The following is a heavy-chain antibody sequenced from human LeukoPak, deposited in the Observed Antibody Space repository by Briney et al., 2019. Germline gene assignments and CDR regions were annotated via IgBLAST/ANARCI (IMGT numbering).Heavy chain of an antibody. V-gene: IGHV1-69*13. CDR3: ARGRGYSGYDSAGYFDY. J-gene: IGHJ4*02. CDR2: IIPIFGTA. CDR1: GYIFTSYG. Sequence: GASVKVSCKASGYIFTSYGISWVRQAPGQGLEWMGGIIPIFGTANYAQKFQGRVTITADESTSTAYMELSSLRSEDTAVYYCARGRGYSGYDSAGYFDYWGQGTLVTVSS. D-gene: IGHD5-12*01.